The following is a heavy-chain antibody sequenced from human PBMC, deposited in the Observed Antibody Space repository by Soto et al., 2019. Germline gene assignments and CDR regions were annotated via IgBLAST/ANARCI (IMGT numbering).Heavy chain of an antibody. CDR2: IGGDAGRT. Sequence: EVQLLESGGALVQPGGSLRLSCEASGSTYVKYAMSWVRQAPGKGLEWVSGIGGDAGRTFYADSVKGRFTISRDNSKNTVYLQMNSLRVEDTAVYYCVKDTVVVINGGDFDYWGQGTLVTVSS. V-gene: IGHV3-23*01. CDR3: VKDTVVVINGGDFDY. CDR1: GSTYVKYA. J-gene: IGHJ4*02. D-gene: IGHD3-22*01.